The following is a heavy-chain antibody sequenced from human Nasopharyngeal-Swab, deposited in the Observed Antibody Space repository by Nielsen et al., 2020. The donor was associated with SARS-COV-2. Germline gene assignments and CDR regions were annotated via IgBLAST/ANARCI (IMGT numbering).Heavy chain of an antibody. CDR1: GYTFTSYG. CDR3: ARLAGGSGYSYGPKQNFDY. J-gene: IGHJ4*02. V-gene: IGHV1-18*04. D-gene: IGHD5-18*01. Sequence: ASVKVSCKASGYTFTSYGISWVRQAPGQGLEWMGWISAYNGNTNYAQKLQGRVTMTTDTSTSTAYMELRSLRSDDTAVYYCARLAGGSGYSYGPKQNFDYWGQGTLVTVSS. CDR2: ISAYNGNT.